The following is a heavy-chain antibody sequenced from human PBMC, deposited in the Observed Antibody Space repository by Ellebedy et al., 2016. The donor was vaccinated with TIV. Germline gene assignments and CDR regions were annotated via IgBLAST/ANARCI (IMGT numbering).Heavy chain of an antibody. CDR1: RFTFSSHG. J-gene: IGHJ4*02. Sequence: GGSLRLXXAASRFTFSSHGMHWVRQAPGKGLEWVALISNDGDQQYYVDSVKGRFIISRDNSKNTLDLQMNSLRPEDTAVYYCARDSRGRTFFGDLDHWGQGTLVTVSS. CDR2: ISNDGDQQ. D-gene: IGHD2-21*02. V-gene: IGHV3-30*03. CDR3: ARDSRGRTFFGDLDH.